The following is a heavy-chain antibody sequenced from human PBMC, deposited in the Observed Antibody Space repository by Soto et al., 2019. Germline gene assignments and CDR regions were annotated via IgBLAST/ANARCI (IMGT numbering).Heavy chain of an antibody. Sequence: GGSLRLSCAASGFTFSSYGMHWVRQAPGKGLEWVAVIWYDGSNKYYADSVKGRFTISRDNSKNTLYLQMNSLRAEDTAVYYCAREGGSGTYYYYYMDVWGKGTTVTVSS. CDR3: AREGGSGTYYYYYMDV. D-gene: IGHD3-10*01. J-gene: IGHJ6*03. CDR2: IWYDGSNK. CDR1: GFTFSSYG. V-gene: IGHV3-33*01.